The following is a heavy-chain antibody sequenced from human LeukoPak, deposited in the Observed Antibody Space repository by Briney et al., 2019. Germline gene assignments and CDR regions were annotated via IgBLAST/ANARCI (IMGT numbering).Heavy chain of an antibody. CDR3: AKGRGWEASYYYYYMDV. J-gene: IGHJ6*03. CDR1: GFTFSSYG. V-gene: IGHV3-30*02. D-gene: IGHD1-26*01. CDR2: IRYDGSNK. Sequence: GGSLRLSCAASGFTFSSYGIHWVRQAPGKGLEWVAFIRYDGSNKYYTDSVKGRFTISRDDSKNTLYLQMNSLRAEDTAVYYCAKGRGWEASYYYYYMDVWGKGTTVTISS.